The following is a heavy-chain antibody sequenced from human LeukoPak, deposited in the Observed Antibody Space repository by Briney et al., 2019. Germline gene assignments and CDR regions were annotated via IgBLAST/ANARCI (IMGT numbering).Heavy chain of an antibody. CDR3: ARDSPISGSYYGGLGY. Sequence: ASVKVSCKASGYTFTSYYMHWVRQAPGQGLEWMGIINPSGGSTSYAQKFQGRVTMTRDTSTSTVYMKLSSLRSEDTAVYYCARDSPISGSYYGGLGYWGQGTLVTVSS. V-gene: IGHV1-46*01. CDR1: GYTFTSYY. D-gene: IGHD1-26*01. J-gene: IGHJ4*02. CDR2: INPSGGST.